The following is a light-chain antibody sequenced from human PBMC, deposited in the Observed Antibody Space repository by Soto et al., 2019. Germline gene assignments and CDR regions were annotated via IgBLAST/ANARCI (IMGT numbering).Light chain of an antibody. CDR2: GAS. Sequence: EIVMTQSPATLSVSPGERATLSCRASQSVSSNLAWYQQKPGQAPRLLIYGASTRATGIPARFSGSGSGTEFTLTISRLQSEDCAVYYCQQYNNWPYTFGQGTQLEIK. CDR1: QSVSSN. V-gene: IGKV3-15*01. J-gene: IGKJ2*01. CDR3: QQYNNWPYT.